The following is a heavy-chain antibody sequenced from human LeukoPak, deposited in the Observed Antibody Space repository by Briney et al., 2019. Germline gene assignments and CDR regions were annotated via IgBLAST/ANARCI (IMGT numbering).Heavy chain of an antibody. J-gene: IGHJ6*02. Sequence: GGSLRLSCAASGFTFSDHYMDWVRQAPGKGLEWVSVIYSGGSTYYADSVKGRFTISRDNSKNTLYLQMNSLRAEDTAVYYCARDRIAARPGDYYYYGMDVWGQGTTVTVSS. D-gene: IGHD6-6*01. CDR1: GFTFSDHY. CDR2: IYSGGST. CDR3: ARDRIAARPGDYYYYGMDV. V-gene: IGHV3-53*01.